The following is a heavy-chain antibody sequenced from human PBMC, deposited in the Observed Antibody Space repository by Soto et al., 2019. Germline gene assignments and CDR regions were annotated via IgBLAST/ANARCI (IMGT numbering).Heavy chain of an antibody. CDR2: ISAYNGNT. D-gene: IGHD6-13*01. CDR1: GYTFTSYG. CDR3: ARDPYSSSWYARGYYYYGMDV. Sequence: GASVKVSCKASGYTFTSYGISWVRQAPGQGLEWMGWISAYNGNTNYAQKLQGRVTMTTDTSTSTAYMELRSLRSDDTAVYYCARDPYSSSWYARGYYYYGMDVWGQGTTVTVSS. J-gene: IGHJ6*02. V-gene: IGHV1-18*01.